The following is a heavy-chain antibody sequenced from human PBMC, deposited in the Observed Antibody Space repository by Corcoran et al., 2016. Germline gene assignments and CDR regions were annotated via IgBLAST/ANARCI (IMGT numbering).Heavy chain of an antibody. CDR3: AREDCSGGSCYLGYDY. CDR2: IIPIFGTA. D-gene: IGHD2-15*01. V-gene: IGHV1-69*01. Sequence: QVQLVQSGAEVKKPGSSVKVSCKASGGTFSSYAISWVRQAPGQGLEWMGGIIPIFGTANYAQKFQGRVTITADESTSTAYVGLSSLRSEDPAVYYCAREDCSGGSCYLGYDYWGQGTLVTVSS. J-gene: IGHJ4*02. CDR1: GGTFSSYA.